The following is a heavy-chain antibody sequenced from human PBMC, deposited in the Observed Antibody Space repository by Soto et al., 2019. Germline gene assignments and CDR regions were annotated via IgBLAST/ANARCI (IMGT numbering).Heavy chain of an antibody. V-gene: IGHV1-69*13. Sequence: ASVKVSCKASGGTFSSYAISWVRQASGQGLEWMGGIIPIFGTANYAQKFQGRVTITADESTSTAYMELSSLRSEDTAVYYCASITIFGAWAFDIWGQGTMVTVSS. J-gene: IGHJ3*02. D-gene: IGHD3-3*01. CDR1: GGTFSSYA. CDR3: ASITIFGAWAFDI. CDR2: IIPIFGTA.